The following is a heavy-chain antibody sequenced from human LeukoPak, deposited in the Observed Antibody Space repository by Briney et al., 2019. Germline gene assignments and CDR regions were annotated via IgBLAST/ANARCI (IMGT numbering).Heavy chain of an antibody. D-gene: IGHD3-22*01. CDR3: ARGRYYYDSSGNNWFDP. J-gene: IGHJ5*02. Sequence: SETLSLTCAVYGGSFSGYYWSWIRQPPGKGLEWIGYIYYSGSTNYNPSLKSRVTISVDTSKNQFSLKLSSVTAADTAVYYCARGRYYYDSSGNNWFDPWGQGTLVTVSS. CDR1: GGSFSGYY. V-gene: IGHV4-59*01. CDR2: IYYSGST.